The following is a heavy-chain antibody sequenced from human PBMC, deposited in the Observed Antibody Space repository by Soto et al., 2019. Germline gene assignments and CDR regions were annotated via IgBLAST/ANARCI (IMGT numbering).Heavy chain of an antibody. V-gene: IGHV4-34*01. J-gene: IGHJ4*02. CDR1: GGSFSGYY. CDR2: INHSGST. D-gene: IGHD3-22*01. CDR3: ASRTYYYDSSGYYYGYYFDY. Sequence: SETLSLTCAVYGGSFSGYYWSWIRQPPGKGLEWIGEINHSGSTNYNPSLKSRVTISVDTSKNQFSLKLSSVTAADTAVYYCASRTYYYDSSGYYYGYYFDYWGQGTLVTVSS.